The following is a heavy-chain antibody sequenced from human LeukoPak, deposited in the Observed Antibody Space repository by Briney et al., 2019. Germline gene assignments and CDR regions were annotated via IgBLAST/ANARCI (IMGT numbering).Heavy chain of an antibody. J-gene: IGHJ3*02. CDR1: GFTFSSYA. V-gene: IGHV3-30*04. CDR3: ARADSSGATGHDAFDI. CDR2: ISYDGSNK. D-gene: IGHD3-22*01. Sequence: GGSLRLSCAASGFTFSSYAMHWVRQAPGKGLEWVAVISYDGSNKYYADSVKGRFTISRDNSKNTLYLQMNSLRAEDTAVYYCARADSSGATGHDAFDIWGQGTMVTVSS.